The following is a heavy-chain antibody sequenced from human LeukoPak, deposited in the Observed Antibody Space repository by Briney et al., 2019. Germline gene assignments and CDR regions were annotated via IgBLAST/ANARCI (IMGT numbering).Heavy chain of an antibody. CDR2: FDPEDGEI. J-gene: IGHJ6*02. D-gene: IGHD2-2*01. Sequence: ASVRVSCKVSGHTLTEVSMHWVRQAPGKGLEWMGGFDPEDGEILYAQKFQGRVTMTEDTSADTAYMELSSLRSEDTAVYYCTTCLNGAGQPVAIYYYGMDVWGQGTTVTVSS. CDR3: TTCLNGAGQPVAIYYYGMDV. V-gene: IGHV1-24*01. CDR1: GHTLTEVS.